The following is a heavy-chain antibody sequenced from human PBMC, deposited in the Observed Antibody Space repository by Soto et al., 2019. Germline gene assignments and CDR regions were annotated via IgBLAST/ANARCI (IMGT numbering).Heavy chain of an antibody. J-gene: IGHJ6*02. Sequence: ITLKESGPTLVKPTQTLTLICTFSGFSLSTRGVGVGWIRQPPGKALEWLALIYWDDDKRYSPSLKSRLTITKDTSKNQVVLTMTNMDPVDTATYYCARRPGINFYYGMDVWGQGTTVTVSS. CDR1: GFSLSTRGVG. V-gene: IGHV2-5*02. CDR2: IYWDDDK. CDR3: ARRPGINFYYGMDV.